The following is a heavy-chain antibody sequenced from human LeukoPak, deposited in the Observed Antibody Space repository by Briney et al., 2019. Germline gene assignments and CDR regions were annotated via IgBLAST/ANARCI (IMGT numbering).Heavy chain of an antibody. V-gene: IGHV3-23*01. Sequence: GGSLRLSCAASGFTVSSNGMSWVRQAPGKGLEWVSAISGSGGSTYYADSVKGRFTISRDNSKNTLYLQMNSLRAEDTAVYYCAKVHVWGSYRKGTFDYWGQGTLVTVSS. J-gene: IGHJ4*02. D-gene: IGHD3-16*02. CDR1: GFTVSSNG. CDR3: AKVHVWGSYRKGTFDY. CDR2: ISGSGGST.